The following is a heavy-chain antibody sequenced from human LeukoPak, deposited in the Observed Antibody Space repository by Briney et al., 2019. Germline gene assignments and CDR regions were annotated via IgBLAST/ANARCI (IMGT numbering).Heavy chain of an antibody. CDR1: GYTFTSYD. V-gene: IGHV1-8*01. Sequence: ASVKVSCKASGYTFTSYDINWVRQATGQGLEWMGWLNSNSGNTGYAQKFQGRVTMTRNTSISTAYMELSSLRSEDTAVYYCARAFGWLNAFDIWGQGTMVTVSS. D-gene: IGHD3-9*01. CDR2: LNSNSGNT. J-gene: IGHJ3*02. CDR3: ARAFGWLNAFDI.